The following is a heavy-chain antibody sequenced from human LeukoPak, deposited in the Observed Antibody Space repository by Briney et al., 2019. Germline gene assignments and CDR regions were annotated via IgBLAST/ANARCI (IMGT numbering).Heavy chain of an antibody. CDR2: IKEDGNAK. CDR3: ARDLPGELGRGVFDI. V-gene: IGHV3-7*01. D-gene: IGHD1-1*01. Sequence: GGSLRLSCAASGFTFSSSWMSWVRQAPGRGLEWVANIKEDGNAKYYVDPVKGRFTISRDNAKNSLYLQMNTLRVEDTAVYYCARDLPGELGRGVFDIWGQGTMVTVSS. CDR1: GFTFSSSW. J-gene: IGHJ3*02.